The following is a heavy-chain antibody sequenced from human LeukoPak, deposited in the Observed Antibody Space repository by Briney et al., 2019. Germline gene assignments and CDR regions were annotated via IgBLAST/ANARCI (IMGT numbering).Heavy chain of an antibody. D-gene: IGHD3-22*01. J-gene: IGHJ6*03. Sequence: ASVKVSCKASGGTFSSYTISWVRQAPGQGLEWMGRIIPIFGTANYAQKFQGRVTITTDESTSTAYMELSSLRSEDTAVYYCARATGRVSYYMDVWGKGTTVTVSS. V-gene: IGHV1-69*05. CDR2: IIPIFGTA. CDR3: ARATGRVSYYMDV. CDR1: GGTFSSYT.